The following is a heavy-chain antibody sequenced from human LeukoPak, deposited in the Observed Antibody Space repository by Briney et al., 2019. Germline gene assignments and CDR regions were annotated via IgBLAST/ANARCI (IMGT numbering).Heavy chain of an antibody. CDR2: ISGYNGNT. J-gene: IGHJ6*02. V-gene: IGHV1-18*01. D-gene: IGHD3-10*01. CDR3: ARDLGGAGSYFFPYYGMDV. Sequence: ASVKVSCKASGYTFISYGINWVRQAPGQGLEWMGWISGYNGNTNYAQNLQGRVTMTRDTSTSTAYMELRSLRSDDTAVYYCARDLGGAGSYFFPYYGMDVWGQGTTVTVSS. CDR1: GYTFISYG.